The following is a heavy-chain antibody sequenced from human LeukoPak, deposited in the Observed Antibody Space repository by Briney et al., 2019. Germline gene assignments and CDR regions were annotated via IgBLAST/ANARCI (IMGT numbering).Heavy chain of an antibody. CDR2: ISYDGINE. Sequence: GRSLRLSCEVSGFTFRNYGMNWVRQAPGKGLEWVAVISYDGINEYYVDSVKGRFTISRDNSKNILYLQMNSLRVEDTAVYYCTKASAARCIGVFCYPFDHWGQGTLVTVSS. D-gene: IGHD2-15*01. CDR3: TKASAARCIGVFCYPFDH. J-gene: IGHJ4*02. V-gene: IGHV3-30*18. CDR1: GFTFRNYG.